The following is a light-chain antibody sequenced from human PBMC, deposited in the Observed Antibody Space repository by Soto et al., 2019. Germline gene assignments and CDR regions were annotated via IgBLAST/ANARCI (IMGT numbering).Light chain of an antibody. CDR2: DVT. J-gene: IGLJ3*02. Sequence: QSALTQPASVSGSPGLSITISCTGTSSDVGGYNYVSWFQQHPGKVPKLMIYDVTNRPPGVSNRFSGSKSVNTASLTISGLQAEDEADYYCNSYTSSSTWVFGGGTKLTVL. V-gene: IGLV2-14*01. CDR1: SSDVGGYNY. CDR3: NSYTSSSTWV.